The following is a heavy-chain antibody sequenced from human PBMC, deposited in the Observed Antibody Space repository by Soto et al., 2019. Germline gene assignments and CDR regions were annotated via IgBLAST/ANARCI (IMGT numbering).Heavy chain of an antibody. CDR2: ISGSGGST. CDR1: GFTFSSYA. V-gene: IGHV3-23*01. J-gene: IGHJ4*02. D-gene: IGHD3-22*01. CDR3: AKVGVRGYYDSSGYRDFDY. Sequence: EVQLLESGGGLVQPGGSLRLSCAASGFTFSSYAMSWVRQAPGKGLEWVSAISGSGGSTYYADSVKGRFTISRDNSKNQLYLQMNSLRAEDTAVYYCAKVGVRGYYDSSGYRDFDYWGQGTLVTVSS.